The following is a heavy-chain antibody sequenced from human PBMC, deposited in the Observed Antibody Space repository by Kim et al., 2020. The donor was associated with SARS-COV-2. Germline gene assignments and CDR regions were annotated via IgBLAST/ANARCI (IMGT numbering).Heavy chain of an antibody. V-gene: IGHV3-23*01. Sequence: GGSLRLSCAASGFTFSSYAMSWVRQAPGKGLEWVSAISGSGGSTYYADSVKGRFTISRDNSKNTLYLQMNSLRVEDTAVYYCANRPVAGSVDYWGQGTLVTVSS. D-gene: IGHD6-19*01. CDR3: ANRPVAGSVDY. CDR1: GFTFSSYA. CDR2: ISGSGGST. J-gene: IGHJ4*02.